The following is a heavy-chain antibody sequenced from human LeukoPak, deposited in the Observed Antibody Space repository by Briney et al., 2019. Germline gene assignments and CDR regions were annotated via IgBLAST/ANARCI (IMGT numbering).Heavy chain of an antibody. D-gene: IGHD6-19*01. Sequence: GGSLRLSCAASGFTFSSYGMHWVRQAPGKGLEWVAVISYDGSNKYYAGSVKGRFTISRDNSKNTLYLQMNSLRAEDTAVYYCAKGDSSGWTAFDYWGQGTLVTVSS. CDR3: AKGDSSGWTAFDY. V-gene: IGHV3-30*18. CDR1: GFTFSSYG. J-gene: IGHJ4*02. CDR2: ISYDGSNK.